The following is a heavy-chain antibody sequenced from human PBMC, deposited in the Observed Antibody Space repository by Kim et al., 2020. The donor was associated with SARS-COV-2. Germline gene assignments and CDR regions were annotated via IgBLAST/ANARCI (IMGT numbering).Heavy chain of an antibody. CDR3: AKVQRRITMVRGVNWFDP. Sequence: NGRFTISRDNSKTTLYLQMNSLRAEDTAVYYCAKVQRRITMVRGVNWFDPWGQGTLVTVSS. J-gene: IGHJ5*02. D-gene: IGHD3-10*01. V-gene: IGHV3-23*01.